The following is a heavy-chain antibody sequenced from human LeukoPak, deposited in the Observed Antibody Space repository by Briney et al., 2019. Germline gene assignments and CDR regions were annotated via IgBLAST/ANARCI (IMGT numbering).Heavy chain of an antibody. D-gene: IGHD6-19*01. CDR3: VKERDRGIEVADDFDY. V-gene: IGHV3-23*01. J-gene: IGHJ4*02. CDR1: GFTFSMYS. CDR2: INDRGGYI. Sequence: QPGGSLRLSCEGTGFTFSMYSMAWVRQAPGKGXXXVSVINDRGGYIQDADSVKGRFTISRDNSQNTLFLQMNSLRDEDTAVYYCVKERDRGIEVADDFDYWGQGTLATVSS.